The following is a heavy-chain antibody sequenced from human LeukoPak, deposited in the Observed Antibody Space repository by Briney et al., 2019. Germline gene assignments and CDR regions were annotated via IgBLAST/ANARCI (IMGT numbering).Heavy chain of an antibody. V-gene: IGHV4-34*01. J-gene: IGHJ4*02. Sequence: GSLRLSCAASGFMFSKYAMSWIRQPPGKGLEWIGEINHSGSTNYNPSLKSRVTISVDTSKNQFSLKLSSVTAADTAVYYCARLLGGYWGQGTLVTVSS. D-gene: IGHD2/OR15-2a*01. CDR1: GFMFSKYA. CDR3: ARLLGGY. CDR2: INHSGST.